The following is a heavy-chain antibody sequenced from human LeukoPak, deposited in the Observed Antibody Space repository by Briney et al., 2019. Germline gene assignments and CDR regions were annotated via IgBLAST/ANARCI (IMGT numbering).Heavy chain of an antibody. CDR1: GGSLSGYY. D-gene: IGHD3-22*01. Sequence: SETLSLTCTVSGGSLSGYYWSWIRQPPGKGLEWIGYIYYSGSTNYNPSLKSRVTISVDTSKNQFSLKLSSVTAADTAVYYCARARYDSSGSPLDYWGQGTLVTVSS. CDR3: ARARYDSSGSPLDY. CDR2: IYYSGST. J-gene: IGHJ4*02. V-gene: IGHV4-59*01.